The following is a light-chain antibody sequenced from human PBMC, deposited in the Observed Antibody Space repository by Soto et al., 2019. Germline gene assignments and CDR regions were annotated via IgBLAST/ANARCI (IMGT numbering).Light chain of an antibody. CDR3: QQYNSYWGWT. J-gene: IGKJ1*01. CDR2: KAS. Sequence: DIQMTQSPSTLSASVGDRVTITCRASQSISSWLAWYQQKPGKAPKLLIYKASSLESGVPSRFRGSGSGTEFTLTISSLPPDDFATYYCQQYNSYWGWTFGQGTKVEIK. CDR1: QSISSW. V-gene: IGKV1-5*03.